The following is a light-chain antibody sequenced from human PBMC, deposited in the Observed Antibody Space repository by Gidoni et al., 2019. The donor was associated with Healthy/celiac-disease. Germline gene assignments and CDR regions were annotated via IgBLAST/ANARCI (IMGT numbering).Light chain of an antibody. J-gene: IGLJ2*01. CDR1: KLGDKY. CDR3: QAWDSSTGV. V-gene: IGLV3-1*01. CDR2: QDS. Sequence: SYELTQPPSVYVSPGQTASITCSGDKLGDKYACWYQQKPGQSPVLVIYQDSKRPSGIPERFSGSNSGNTATLTIGVTQAMDEADYYCQAWDSSTGVFGGGTKLTVL.